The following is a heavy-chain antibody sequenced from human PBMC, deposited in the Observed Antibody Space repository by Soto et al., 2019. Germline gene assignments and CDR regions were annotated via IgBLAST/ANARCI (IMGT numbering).Heavy chain of an antibody. J-gene: IGHJ5*02. Sequence: SETLSLTCAVPGGSISSGGYSWSWIRQPPGKGLEWIGYIYHSGSTYYNPSLKSRVTISVDRSKNQFSLKLSSVTAADTAVYYCARVPGPWGQGTLVTVSS. CDR2: IYHSGST. D-gene: IGHD7-27*01. CDR3: ARVPGP. CDR1: GGSISSGGYS. V-gene: IGHV4-30-2*01.